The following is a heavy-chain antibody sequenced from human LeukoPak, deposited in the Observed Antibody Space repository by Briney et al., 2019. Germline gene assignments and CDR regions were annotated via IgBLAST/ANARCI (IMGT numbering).Heavy chain of an antibody. CDR3: ASFGRITIFGVVIPHYFDY. CDR2: INHSGST. V-gene: IGHV4-34*01. CDR1: GGSFSGYY. Sequence: PSETLSLTCAVYGGSFSGYYWSWIRQPPGKGLEWIGEINHSGSTNYNPSLKSRVTISVDTSKNQFSLKLSFVTAADTAVYYCASFGRITIFGVVIPHYFDYWGQGTLVTVSS. D-gene: IGHD3-3*01. J-gene: IGHJ4*02.